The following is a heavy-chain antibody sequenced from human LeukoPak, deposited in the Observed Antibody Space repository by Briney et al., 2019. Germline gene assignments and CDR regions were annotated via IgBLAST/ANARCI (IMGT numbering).Heavy chain of an antibody. D-gene: IGHD6-13*01. CDR3: AASIVGIAAAGTADY. Sequence: GASVKVSCKASGGTFSSYAISWVRQAPGQGLEWMGGIIPIFGTANYAQKFQGRVTITADESTSTAYMELSSLRSEDTAVYYCAASIVGIAAAGTADYWGQGTLVTVSS. CDR2: IIPIFGTA. V-gene: IGHV1-69*13. J-gene: IGHJ4*02. CDR1: GGTFSSYA.